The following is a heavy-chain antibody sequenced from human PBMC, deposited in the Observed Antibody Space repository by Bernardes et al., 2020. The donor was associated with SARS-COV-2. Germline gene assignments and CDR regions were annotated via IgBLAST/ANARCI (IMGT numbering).Heavy chain of an antibody. CDR2: ISYDGSNK. D-gene: IGHD4-17*01. V-gene: IGHV3-30*03. CDR1: GFTFSRFG. J-gene: IGHJ6*02. CDR3: ARGYGGNYYYGMDV. Sequence: GSLRLSCAASGFTFSRFGMHWFRQAPGKGLEWVALISYDGSNKYHADSVKGRFTISRDNSKNTLYLQMNSLRAEDTAVYYCARGYGGNYYYGMDVWGQGTTVTVSS.